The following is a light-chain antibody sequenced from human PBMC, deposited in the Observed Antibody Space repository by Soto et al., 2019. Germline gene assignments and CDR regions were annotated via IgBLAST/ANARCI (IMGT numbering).Light chain of an antibody. CDR1: QSVSSYY. V-gene: IGKV3-20*01. J-gene: IGKJ1*01. Sequence: EIALTQSQRTLSLSPGERATLSCRASQSVSSYYLAWYQQKPGQAPRLLIYAASSRATGIPDRFSGGGSGTDFTLTISRLEPEDFAVYYCQQCGSSPWTFGQGTKVDIK. CDR3: QQCGSSPWT. CDR2: AAS.